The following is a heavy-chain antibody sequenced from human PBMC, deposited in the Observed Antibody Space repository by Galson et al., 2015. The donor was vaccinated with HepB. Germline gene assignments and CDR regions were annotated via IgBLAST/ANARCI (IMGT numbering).Heavy chain of an antibody. D-gene: IGHD5-12*01. V-gene: IGHV1-69-2*01. CDR2: VDPEDGET. Sequence: VKVSCKVSGYTFTDYYMHWVQQAPGKGLEWMGLVDPEDGETIYAEKFQGRVTITADTSTDTAYMELSSLRSEDTAVYYCATVGGIVATIFDYYYGMDVWGQGTTVTVSS. CDR1: GYTFTDYY. CDR3: ATVGGIVATIFDYYYGMDV. J-gene: IGHJ6*02.